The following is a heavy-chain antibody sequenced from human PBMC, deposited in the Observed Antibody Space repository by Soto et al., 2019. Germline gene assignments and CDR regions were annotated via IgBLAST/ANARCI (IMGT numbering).Heavy chain of an antibody. CDR3: ARPPYYYDTRGLAY. Sequence: EVPLVESGGGLVKPGGSLRLSCAASGFTFSSYSMNWVRQAPGKGLEWVSSISSSSSYIYYADSVKGRFTISRDNPKNSLYLQMKSLRAEDTAVYYCARPPYYYDTRGLAYWGQGTLVTVSS. CDR1: GFTFSSYS. V-gene: IGHV3-21*01. CDR2: ISSSSSYI. J-gene: IGHJ4*02. D-gene: IGHD3-22*01.